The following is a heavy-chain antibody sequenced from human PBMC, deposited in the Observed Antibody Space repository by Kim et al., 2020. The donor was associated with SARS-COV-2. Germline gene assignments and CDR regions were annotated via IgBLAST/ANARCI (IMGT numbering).Heavy chain of an antibody. CDR3: ARVVAAAGNYFDY. D-gene: IGHD6-13*01. J-gene: IGHJ4*02. Sequence: ETLSLTCAVYGGSFSGYYWSWIRQPPGKGLEWIGEINHSGSTNYNPSLKSRVTISVDTSKNQFSLKLSAVTAADTAVYYCARVVAAAGNYFDYWGQGTLVTVSS. CDR2: INHSGST. V-gene: IGHV4-34*01. CDR1: GGSFSGYY.